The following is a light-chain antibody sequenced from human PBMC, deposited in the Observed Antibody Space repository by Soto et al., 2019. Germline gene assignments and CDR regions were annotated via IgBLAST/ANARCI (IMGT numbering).Light chain of an antibody. Sequence: DIHMTQSPSSLSASVVDRVTITCRACKGIINYLVWYQQKPGRAPKLLIYAASTLQSGVTSRFSGSGSGTDFTLTIIGLQPEDVATYYCQKYNNAPLSFGGGTKVDI. J-gene: IGKJ4*01. CDR2: AAS. CDR3: QKYNNAPLS. CDR1: KGIINY. V-gene: IGKV1-27*01.